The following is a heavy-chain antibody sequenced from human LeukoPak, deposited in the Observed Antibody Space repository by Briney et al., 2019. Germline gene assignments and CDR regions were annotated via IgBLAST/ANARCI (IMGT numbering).Heavy chain of an antibody. CDR3: ARGKRWSATYYYYYMDV. CDR1: GYTFTSYD. V-gene: IGHV1-8*01. D-gene: IGHD2-15*01. Sequence: EASVKVSCKASGYTFTSYDINWVRQATGQGLEWMGWMNPNSGNTGYAQKFQGRVTMTRNTSISTAYMELSSLRSEDTAVYYCARGKRWSATYYYYYMDVWSKGTTVTVSS. CDR2: MNPNSGNT. J-gene: IGHJ6*03.